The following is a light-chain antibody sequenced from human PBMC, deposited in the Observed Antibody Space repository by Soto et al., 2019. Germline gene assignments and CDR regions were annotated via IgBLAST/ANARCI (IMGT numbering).Light chain of an antibody. CDR2: NTK. CDR1: SGSVSINHY. Sequence: QTVVTQEPSLSVSPGGTVTLTCGLSSGSVSINHYPCWYHQTPGQAPRTLIYNTKTRSSGVPERFSGSILGNKAALTITGAQADDECDYYCVLCMDSGSPVVFGGGTKLTVL. J-gene: IGLJ2*01. V-gene: IGLV8-61*01. CDR3: VLCMDSGSPVV.